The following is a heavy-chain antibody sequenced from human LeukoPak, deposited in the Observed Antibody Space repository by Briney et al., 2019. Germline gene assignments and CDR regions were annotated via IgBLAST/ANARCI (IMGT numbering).Heavy chain of an antibody. CDR2: INWNSDSI. V-gene: IGHV3-9*01. D-gene: IGHD2-15*01. Sequence: GGSLRLSCAVSGFTFDDYAMHWVRQVPGKGLEWVSGINWNSDSIGYADSVKGRFTTSRDNAKNSLYLQMNSLRAEDTAVYYCARGDCSGGSCYLSLTTIDYWGQGTLVTVSS. CDR3: ARGDCSGGSCYLSLTTIDY. J-gene: IGHJ4*02. CDR1: GFTFDDYA.